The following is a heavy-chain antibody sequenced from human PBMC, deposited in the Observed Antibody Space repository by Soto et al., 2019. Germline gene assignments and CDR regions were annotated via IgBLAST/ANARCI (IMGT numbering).Heavy chain of an antibody. D-gene: IGHD3-16*01. Sequence: QVQLVQSGTEVKKPGASVKVSCKTSGYTFTNHGINWVRQAPGQGLEGMGWINPYNANTNYAQKLQGRATMTTDTSTTTAYMDLRSLTSDDTAVSYCARDRVAGIWGDAFDIWGQGTVVTVSS. J-gene: IGHJ3*02. V-gene: IGHV1-18*04. CDR3: ARDRVAGIWGDAFDI. CDR1: GYTFTNHG. CDR2: INPYNANT.